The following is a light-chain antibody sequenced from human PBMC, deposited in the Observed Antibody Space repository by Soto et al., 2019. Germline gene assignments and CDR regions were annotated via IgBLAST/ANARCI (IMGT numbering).Light chain of an antibody. J-gene: IGKJ1*01. V-gene: IGKV3-20*01. CDR3: QQFGNSPWT. Sequence: VLSQSPARLSLSPGERATLSCRASQSVPSTYFAWYQQKAGQPPRLLISGTSNRATGIPDRFSGSGSGTDFTLTISRLEPEDFAVYFCQQFGNSPWTFGQGTKVDIK. CDR2: GTS. CDR1: QSVPSTY.